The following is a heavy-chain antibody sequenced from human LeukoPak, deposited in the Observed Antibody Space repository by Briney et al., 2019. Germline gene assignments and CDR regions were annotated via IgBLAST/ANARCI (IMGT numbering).Heavy chain of an antibody. CDR2: IYYNGIT. J-gene: IGHJ4*02. Sequence: SETLSPTCTVSGDSISTSNYYWGWIRQSPGKGLEWLGSIYYNGITHYNPSLKRRVTIYVDTSRNQFSLHVFSVTAADTAVFYCARSDYYDYRQIDFWGQGTLVTVSS. CDR3: ARSDYYDYRQIDF. D-gene: IGHD3-22*01. V-gene: IGHV4-39*01. CDR1: GDSISTSNYY.